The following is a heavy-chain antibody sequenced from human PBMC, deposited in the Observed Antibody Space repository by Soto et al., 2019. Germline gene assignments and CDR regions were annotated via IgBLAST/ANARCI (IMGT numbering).Heavy chain of an antibody. CDR2: VTSSGSRT. CDR3: AKDTAASASSGWDS. V-gene: IGHV3-23*01. D-gene: IGHD6-19*01. Sequence: EVQLLESGGGLVQTGGSLRLSCAASGFTFSSYAMNWARQAPGKGLEWVSSVTSSGSRTWYEDSEKGRFTISRDNSKNTLYLQMNSLRAEDTAVYYCAKDTAASASSGWDSWGQGTLVTVSS. J-gene: IGHJ4*02. CDR1: GFTFSSYA.